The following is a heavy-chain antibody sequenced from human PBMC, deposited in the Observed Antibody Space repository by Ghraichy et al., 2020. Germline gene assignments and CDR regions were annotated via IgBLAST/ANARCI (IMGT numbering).Heavy chain of an antibody. CDR3: TRVRGSNSGSYRPFDY. V-gene: IGHV3-49*03. Sequence: GGSLRLSCTASGFTFGDYAMSWFRQAPGKGLEWVGFIRSKAYGGTTEYAASVKGRFTISRDDSKSIAYLQMNSLKTEDTAVYYCTRVRGSNSGSYRPFDYWGQGTLVTVSS. D-gene: IGHD1-26*01. J-gene: IGHJ4*02. CDR2: IRSKAYGGTT. CDR1: GFTFGDYA.